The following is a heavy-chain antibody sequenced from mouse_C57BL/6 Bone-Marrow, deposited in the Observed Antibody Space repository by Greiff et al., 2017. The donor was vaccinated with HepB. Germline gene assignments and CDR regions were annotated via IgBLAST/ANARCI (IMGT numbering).Heavy chain of an antibody. CDR2: IDPNSGGT. V-gene: IGHV1-62-3*01. CDR1: GYTFTSYW. CDR3: ARHNYYGSSYWYFDV. J-gene: IGHJ1*03. D-gene: IGHD1-1*01. Sequence: VQLQQPGAELVKPGASVKLSCKASGYTFTSYWMHWVKQRPGRGLEWIGRIDPNSGGTKYNEKFKSKATLTVDTSSSTAYMELHSLTSEDSAVYFCARHNYYGSSYWYFDVWGTGTTVTVSS.